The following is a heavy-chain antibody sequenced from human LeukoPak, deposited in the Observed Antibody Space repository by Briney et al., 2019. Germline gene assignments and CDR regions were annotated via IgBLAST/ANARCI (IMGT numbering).Heavy chain of an antibody. CDR2: IYCSGST. CDR3: ARGRGSSSGFDPRAAFDI. J-gene: IGHJ3*02. CDR1: DDSITMYY. V-gene: IGHV4-59*01. Sequence: SETLSLTCTVSDDSITMYYWTWIRQPPGKGLEWIGYIYCSGSTNYNPSLKSRVTISVDTSKNQFSLKLSSVTAADTAVYYCARGRGSSSGFDPRAAFDIWGQGTMVTVSS. D-gene: IGHD6-13*01.